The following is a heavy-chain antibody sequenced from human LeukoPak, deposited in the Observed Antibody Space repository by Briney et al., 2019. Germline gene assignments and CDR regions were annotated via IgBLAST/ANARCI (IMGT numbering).Heavy chain of an antibody. CDR1: GGSISSGDYY. CDR3: ARSADYYDSSGLDY. D-gene: IGHD3-22*01. Sequence: KTSQTLSLTCTVSGGSISSGDYYWSWIRQPPGKGLEWIGYIYYSGSTNYNPSLKSRVTISVDTSKNQFSLKLSSVTAADTAVYYCARSADYYDSSGLDYWGQGTLVTVSS. J-gene: IGHJ4*02. V-gene: IGHV4-30-4*08. CDR2: IYYSGST.